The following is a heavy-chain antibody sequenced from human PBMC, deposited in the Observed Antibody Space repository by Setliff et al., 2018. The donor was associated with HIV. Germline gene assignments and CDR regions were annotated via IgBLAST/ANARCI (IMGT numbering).Heavy chain of an antibody. CDR1: GFTFSSYG. J-gene: IGHJ6*03. Sequence: HPGGSLRLSCAASGFTFSSYGMHWVRQAPGKGLEWVAVISCDGSDQHLADSVKDRFTISRDNSNNALYLQMNGLRGEDTAVYYCARDDDSSGYLPYYYYYYYMDVWGKGTTVTVSS. CDR3: ARDDDSSGYLPYYYYYYYMDV. V-gene: IGHV3-30*03. CDR2: ISCDGSDQ. D-gene: IGHD3-22*01.